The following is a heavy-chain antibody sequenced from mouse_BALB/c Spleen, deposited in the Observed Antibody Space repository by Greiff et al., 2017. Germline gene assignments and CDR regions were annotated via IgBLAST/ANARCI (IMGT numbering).Heavy chain of an antibody. J-gene: IGHJ4*01. CDR3: ARGGYYGSSYGPIYAMDY. Sequence: QVQLQQSGAELVRPGSSVKISCKASGYAFSSYWMNWVKQRPGQGLEWIGQIYPGDGDTNYNGKFKGKATLTADKSSSTAYMQLSSLTSEDSAVYFCARGGYYGSSYGPIYAMDYWGQGTSVTVSS. CDR1: GYAFSSYW. D-gene: IGHD1-1*01. V-gene: IGHV1-80*01. CDR2: IYPGDGDT.